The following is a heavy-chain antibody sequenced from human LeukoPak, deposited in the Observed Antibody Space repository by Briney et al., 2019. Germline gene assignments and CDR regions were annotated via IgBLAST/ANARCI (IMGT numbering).Heavy chain of an antibody. V-gene: IGHV3-30*18. CDR2: ISYDGSNK. J-gene: IGHJ4*02. D-gene: IGHD2-2*02. CDR1: GFTFSSYG. CDR3: AKASHCSSTSCYTEGY. Sequence: GGSLRLSCAASGFTFSSYGMHWVRQAPCKGLEWVAVISYDGSNKYYADSVKGRFTISRDNSKNTLYLQMNSLRAEDTAVYYCAKASHCSSTSCYTEGYWGQGTLVTVSS.